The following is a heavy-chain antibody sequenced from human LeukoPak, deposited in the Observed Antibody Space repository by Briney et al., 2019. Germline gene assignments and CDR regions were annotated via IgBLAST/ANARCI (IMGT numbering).Heavy chain of an antibody. CDR2: VYYSGTT. J-gene: IGHJ4*02. V-gene: IGHV4-39*01. CDR3: ARHLRGFATFYFDY. Sequence: PSETLSLTCTLSGGSISSSGYYWGWIRQPPGKGLELIGSVYYSGTTYYNPSLKSRVTISVDTSKSQFSLKLSSVTAADTAVYYCARHLRGFATFYFDYWGQGSLVTVSS. D-gene: IGHD5-12*01. CDR1: GGSISSSGYY.